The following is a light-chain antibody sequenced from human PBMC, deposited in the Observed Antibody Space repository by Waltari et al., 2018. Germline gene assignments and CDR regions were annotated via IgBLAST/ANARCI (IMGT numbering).Light chain of an antibody. V-gene: IGLV2-14*03. J-gene: IGLJ3*02. CDR3: SSNTSISTPVV. Sequence: QSALTQPASVSGSPGQSITISCIGTSSDVGGYNYVSWYQQHPAKVPILLIYDVSNRQGDVSTHFSGSKTCSTASLTTFALQAEDEDDYYCSSNTSISTPVVFGGGTKLTVL. CDR1: SSDVGGYNY. CDR2: DVS.